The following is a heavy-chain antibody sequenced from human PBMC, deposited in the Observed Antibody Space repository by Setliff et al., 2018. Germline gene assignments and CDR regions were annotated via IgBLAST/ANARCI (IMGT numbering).Heavy chain of an antibody. CDR2: IKSYNGDT. Sequence: ASVKVSCKASGYTFTNYGISWVQQAPGQGLEWMGYIKSYNGDTYFARNLQGRLSMTTDASSSTAYMELTSLRSDDTAMYYCARDADHYDTDENPIFDYWGQGTLVTVSS. CDR1: GYTFTNYG. CDR3: ARDADHYDTDENPIFDY. D-gene: IGHD3-9*01. V-gene: IGHV1-18*01. J-gene: IGHJ4*02.